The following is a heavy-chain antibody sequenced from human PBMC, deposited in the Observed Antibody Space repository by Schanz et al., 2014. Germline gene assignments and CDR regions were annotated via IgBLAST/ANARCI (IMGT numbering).Heavy chain of an antibody. V-gene: IGHV1-2*06. J-gene: IGHJ6*02. CDR3: AREHYYVDMDV. CDR2: INPYNGDT. CDR1: GYTFNAHY. D-gene: IGHD3-10*02. Sequence: QVQLVQSGAEVKKPGASVKVSCKASGYTFNAHYIHWVRQAPGQGLEWMGRINPYNGDTDYAQKFHGRATMTRDTSINTAYMDLSRLRSDDTAVYYCAREHYYVDMDVWGQGTTVTVSS.